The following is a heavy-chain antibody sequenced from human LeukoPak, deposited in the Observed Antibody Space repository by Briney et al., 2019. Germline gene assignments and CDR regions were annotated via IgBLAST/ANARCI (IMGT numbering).Heavy chain of an antibody. V-gene: IGHV3-53*01. Sequence: PGGSLRLSCAASGFTVSSNYMSWVRQVPGKGLEWVSVIYSGGSTYYADSVKGRFTISRDNSKNTLYLQMNTLRAEDTAVYYCARFKSDPVVMDVWGKGTTVTISS. D-gene: IGHD2-15*01. CDR1: GFTVSSNY. CDR2: IYSGGST. CDR3: ARFKSDPVVMDV. J-gene: IGHJ6*04.